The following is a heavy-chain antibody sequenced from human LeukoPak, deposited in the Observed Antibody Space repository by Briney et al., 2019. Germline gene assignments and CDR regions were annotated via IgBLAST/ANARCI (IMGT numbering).Heavy chain of an antibody. CDR3: ARGGYCSSTSCYMAVWFDP. D-gene: IGHD2-2*02. V-gene: IGHV4-34*01. Sequence: SETLSLTCAVYGGSFSGYYWSWIRQPPGKGLEWIGEINHSGSTNYNPSLKSRVTISVDTSKNQFSLKLSSATAADTAVYYCARGGYCSSTSCYMAVWFDPWGQGTLVTVSS. J-gene: IGHJ5*02. CDR1: GGSFSGYY. CDR2: INHSGST.